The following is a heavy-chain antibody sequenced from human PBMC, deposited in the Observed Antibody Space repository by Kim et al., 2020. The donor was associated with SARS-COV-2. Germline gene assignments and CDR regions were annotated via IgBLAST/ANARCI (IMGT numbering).Heavy chain of an antibody. D-gene: IGHD1-26*01. CDR1: GGTFSSYA. CDR3: ARDLRREDDAFDI. Sequence: SVKVSCKASGGTFSSYAISWVRQAPGQGLEWMGGIIPIFGTANYAQKFQGRVTITADESTSTAYMELSSLRSEDTAVYYCARDLRREDDAFDIWGQGTMVTGAS. J-gene: IGHJ3*02. CDR2: IIPIFGTA. V-gene: IGHV1-69*13.